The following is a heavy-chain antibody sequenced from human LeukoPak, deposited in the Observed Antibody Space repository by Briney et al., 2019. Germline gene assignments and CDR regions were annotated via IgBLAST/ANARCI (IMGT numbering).Heavy chain of an antibody. V-gene: IGHV3-7*01. D-gene: IGHD3-16*01. Sequence: RPGGSLRLSCAASGFSFTTYWMSWVRQAPGKGLEWVANIKQDGTEKYYVDSVKGRFTISRDNAKNSLYLQMNSLRVEDTAVYYCAKVRWGSDNALDSWGQGTLVTGSS. CDR1: GFSFTTYW. CDR3: AKVRWGSDNALDS. CDR2: IKQDGTEK. J-gene: IGHJ4*02.